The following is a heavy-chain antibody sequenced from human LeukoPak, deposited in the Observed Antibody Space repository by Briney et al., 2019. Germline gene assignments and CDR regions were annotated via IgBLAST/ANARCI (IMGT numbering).Heavy chain of an antibody. Sequence: KTSETLSLTSAVHGGSFSGYYWSWIRQRPGKGLEWIGEINHSGSTNYNPSLKSRVTISVDTSKNQFSLKLSSVTAADTAVYYCARPGARYYYYYMDVWGKGTTVTVSS. CDR2: INHSGST. V-gene: IGHV4-34*01. CDR3: ARPGARYYYYYMDV. J-gene: IGHJ6*03. D-gene: IGHD1-26*01. CDR1: GGSFSGYY.